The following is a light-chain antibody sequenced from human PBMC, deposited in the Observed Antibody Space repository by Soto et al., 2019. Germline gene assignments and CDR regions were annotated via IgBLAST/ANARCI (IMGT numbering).Light chain of an antibody. CDR1: QSVSSSY. Sequence: EIVLTQSPGTLSLSPGERATLSCRASQSVSSSYLAWYQQKPGQAPRLLIYGASSRATGIPDRFSGSGSGTDFTLTISRLEPEDFAVYYCQQYGSATPMYTLGQGTKLEIK. J-gene: IGKJ2*01. CDR3: QQYGSATPMYT. V-gene: IGKV3-20*01. CDR2: GAS.